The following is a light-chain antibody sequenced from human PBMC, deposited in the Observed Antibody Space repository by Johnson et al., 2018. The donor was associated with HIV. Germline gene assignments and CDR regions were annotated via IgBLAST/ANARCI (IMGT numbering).Light chain of an antibody. CDR2: DDN. J-gene: IGLJ1*01. CDR3: GTWDSSLSGYV. CDR1: SSNIGDNS. V-gene: IGLV1-51*01. Sequence: QPVLTQPPSVSAPPGQKVTISCSGSSSNIGDNSVSWYQHLPGTAPKLLIYDDNKRPPGIPDRFSATNSGTSATLGTTGPQPGDEADYYCGTWDSSLSGYVFGTGTKVTVL.